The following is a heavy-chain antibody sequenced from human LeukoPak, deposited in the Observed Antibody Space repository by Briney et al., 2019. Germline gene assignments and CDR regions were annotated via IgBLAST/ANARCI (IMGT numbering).Heavy chain of an antibody. J-gene: IGHJ4*02. CDR3: AKVQVSGYDKGFFDY. CDR2: VSASGGRT. CDR1: GFTFSSYG. D-gene: IGHD3-3*01. Sequence: GGSLRLSCAASGFTFSSYGVSWVRQAPGKGLEWVSGVSASGGRTYYADSVKGRFTISRDNSKNTLYLQMNSLRAEDTAVYYCAKVQVSGYDKGFFDYWGQGTLVTVSS. V-gene: IGHV3-23*01.